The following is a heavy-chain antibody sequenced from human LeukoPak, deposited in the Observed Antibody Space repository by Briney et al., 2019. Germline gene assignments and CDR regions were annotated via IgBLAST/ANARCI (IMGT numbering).Heavy chain of an antibody. V-gene: IGHV3-9*01. CDR2: ISWNSGSI. CDR1: GFTFYDYA. Sequence: GGSLRLSCAASGFTFYDYAMHWVRQAPGKGLEGVSGISWNSGSIGYADSVKGRFTISRDNAKNSLYLQMNSLRAEDTALYYCAKDKEALVTYLDYWGQGTLVTVSS. J-gene: IGHJ4*02. CDR3: AKDKEALVTYLDY. D-gene: IGHD2-21*02.